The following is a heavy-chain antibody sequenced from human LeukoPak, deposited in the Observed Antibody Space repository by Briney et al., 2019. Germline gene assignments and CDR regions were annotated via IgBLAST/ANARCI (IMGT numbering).Heavy chain of an antibody. D-gene: IGHD3-16*01. CDR1: GFIFSRYW. CDR2: IKEDGSEM. CDR3: ARALGGFSDY. J-gene: IGHJ4*02. Sequence: PGGSLRLSCAASGFIFSRYWMSWVRQAPGKGLEWVANIKEDGSEMYYVDSVKGRFTISRDNAKNSLYLQMNILRAEDTAVYYCARALGGFSDYWGQGTLVTVSS. V-gene: IGHV3-7*05.